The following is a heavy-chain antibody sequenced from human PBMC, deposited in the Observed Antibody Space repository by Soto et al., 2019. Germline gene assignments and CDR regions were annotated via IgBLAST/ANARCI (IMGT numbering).Heavy chain of an antibody. V-gene: IGHV3-23*05. Sequence: EVQLLESEGDLVHPGGSLRLSCAASGFTFSAYAMSWVRQAPGKGLEWVSTISTASSTYYADSVKGRFTISSDNSRNTVYLQISSLRAEDTALYSCARAILGGTLHAFGIWGQGTVVTVSS. D-gene: IGHD3-3*01. J-gene: IGHJ3*02. CDR2: ISTASST. CDR1: GFTFSAYA. CDR3: ARAILGGTLHAFGI.